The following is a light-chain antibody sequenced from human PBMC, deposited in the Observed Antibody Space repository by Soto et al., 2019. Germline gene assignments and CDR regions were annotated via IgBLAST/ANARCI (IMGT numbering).Light chain of an antibody. CDR2: DAS. CDR3: QHYETYFQFT. J-gene: IGKJ4*01. V-gene: IGKV1-5*01. CDR1: QTISAW. Sequence: IQMTQSPSTLSASVGDRVTITCRASQTISAWLAWYQHKPGRAPKLLIYDASILASGVPSRFSGKGSGTVFTLTISSLQPDDFATYVCQHYETYFQFTFGGGTQVEI.